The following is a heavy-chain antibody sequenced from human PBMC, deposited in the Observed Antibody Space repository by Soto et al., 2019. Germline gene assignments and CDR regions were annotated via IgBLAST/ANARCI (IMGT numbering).Heavy chain of an antibody. CDR1: GYTFAGYY. D-gene: IGHD2-2*01. CDR3: ARGGVPAHYYGMDV. V-gene: IGHV1-2*04. Sequence: SVKVSYKASGYTFAGYYMHWVRQSRGQGLEWMGWINPNSGGTNYAQKFQGWVTMTRDTSISTAYMELSRLRSDDTAVYYCARGGVPAHYYGMDVWGQGTTVTVSS. J-gene: IGHJ6*02. CDR2: INPNSGGT.